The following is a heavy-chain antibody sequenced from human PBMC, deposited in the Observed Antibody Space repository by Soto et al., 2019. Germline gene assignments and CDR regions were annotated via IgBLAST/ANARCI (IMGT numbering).Heavy chain of an antibody. J-gene: IGHJ4*02. CDR1: GYTFTGYH. Sequence: QVELVQSGAEVKKPGASVKVSYKASGYTFTGYHMHWVRQAPGQGLEWMGWINPNSGVTIYAQKFQGRVIMTRETPITTAYMELSRLTPDDTAVYYCARRLGLLVTPIPGYWGQGTLVTVSS. CDR2: INPNSGVT. V-gene: IGHV1-2*02. CDR3: ARRLGLLVTPIPGY. D-gene: IGHD2-21*02.